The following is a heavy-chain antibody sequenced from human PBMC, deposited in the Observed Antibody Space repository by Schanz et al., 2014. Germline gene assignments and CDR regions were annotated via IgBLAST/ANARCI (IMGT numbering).Heavy chain of an antibody. J-gene: IGHJ6*02. CDR1: GFVFSSYA. D-gene: IGHD1-26*01. V-gene: IGHV3-30*04. CDR3: VKDLQRELLRDDHYYGMDV. CDR2: ISYDEATK. Sequence: QVQLVESGGGLVKPGGSLRLSCVASGFVFSSYAMSWVRQSPGKGLEWVAVISYDEATKHYADSVKGRFTISRDNSKNTLYLEMTSLRVEDTAVYYCVKDLQRELLRDDHYYGMDVWGQGTTVTVSS.